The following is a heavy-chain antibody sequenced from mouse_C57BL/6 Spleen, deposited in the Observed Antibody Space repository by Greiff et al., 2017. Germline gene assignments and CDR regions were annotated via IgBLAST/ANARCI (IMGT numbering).Heavy chain of an antibody. V-gene: IGHV2-9-1*01. CDR1: GFSLTSYA. CDR2: IWTGGGT. CDR3: ARSFFYYGSSYGYFDV. J-gene: IGHJ1*03. D-gene: IGHD1-1*01. Sequence: VQLQQSGPGLVAPSQSLSITCTVSGFSLTSYAISWVRQPPGKGLEWLGVIWTGGGTNYNSALKSRLSISKDNSKSQVFLKMNSLQTDDTARYYCARSFFYYGSSYGYFDVWGTGTTVTVSS.